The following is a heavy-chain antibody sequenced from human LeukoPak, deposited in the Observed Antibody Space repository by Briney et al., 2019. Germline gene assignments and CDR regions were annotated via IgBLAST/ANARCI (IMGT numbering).Heavy chain of an antibody. D-gene: IGHD6-13*01. J-gene: IGHJ1*01. CDR2: ISGSGGST. Sequence: GGSLRLSCAASGFTFSSYAMSWVRQAPGKGLEWVSAISGSGGSTYYADSVKGRFTISRDNSKNTLYLQMNSLRAEDTAVYYCAKVLGYSSSWGYLQHWGQGTLVTVSS. CDR3: AKVLGYSSSWGYLQH. CDR1: GFTFSSYA. V-gene: IGHV3-23*01.